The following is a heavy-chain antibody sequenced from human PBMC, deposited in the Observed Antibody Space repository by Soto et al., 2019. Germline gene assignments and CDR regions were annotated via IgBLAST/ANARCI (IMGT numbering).Heavy chain of an antibody. Sequence: ASVKVSCKASGGTFSGYAISWVRQAPGQGLEWMGGIIPNNGKANYAQKVQGRVTMTEDTSTGTSYMELSTLRSEATSLYYCATSESVGAFDIRRQRTTVTVSS. CDR2: IIPNNGKA. CDR3: ATSESVGAFDI. J-gene: IGHJ3*02. V-gene: IGHV1-69*10. D-gene: IGHD6-6*01. CDR1: GGTFSGYA.